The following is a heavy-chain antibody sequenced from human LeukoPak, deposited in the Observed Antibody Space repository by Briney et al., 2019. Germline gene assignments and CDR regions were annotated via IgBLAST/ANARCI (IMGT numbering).Heavy chain of an antibody. Sequence: PSETLSLTCTVSGGSISSGGYYWSWIRQPPGKGLEWIGYIYHSGSTYYNPSLKSRVTISVDRSKNQFSLKLSSVTAADTAVYYCARERTAMANDAFDIWGQGTMVTVSS. D-gene: IGHD5-18*01. CDR2: IYHSGST. CDR3: ARERTAMANDAFDI. CDR1: GGSISSGGYY. J-gene: IGHJ3*02. V-gene: IGHV4-30-2*01.